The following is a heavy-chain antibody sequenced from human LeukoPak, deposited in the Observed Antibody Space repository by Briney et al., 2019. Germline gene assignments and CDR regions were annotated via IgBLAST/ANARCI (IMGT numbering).Heavy chain of an antibody. V-gene: IGHV3-74*01. D-gene: IGHD3-16*02. CDR2: INSDGGDT. CDR1: GFTFSNFW. J-gene: IGHJ3*01. Sequence: GGSLRLSCAASGFTFSNFWMHWVRHAPGKGLVWVSRINSDGGDTNYADSVKGRLTISRDNAKNTLYLQMNSMTPEDAALYYCAKDLASFYDAFNVWGQGTMVTVSS. CDR3: AKDLASFYDAFNV.